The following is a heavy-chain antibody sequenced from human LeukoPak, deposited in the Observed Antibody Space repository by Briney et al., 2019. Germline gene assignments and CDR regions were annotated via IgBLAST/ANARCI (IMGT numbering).Heavy chain of an antibody. D-gene: IGHD4-23*01. Sequence: SETLSLTCTVSGDSLSDYYWSWIRQPPGKGLEWIGYIYYSGTTNYNPSLKRRVSISVDTSKNQFSLKLSPVTAADTAVYYCARHTVVTYFDYWGQGTLVTVSS. CDR1: GDSLSDYY. CDR3: ARHTVVTYFDY. V-gene: IGHV4-59*08. J-gene: IGHJ4*02. CDR2: IYYSGTT.